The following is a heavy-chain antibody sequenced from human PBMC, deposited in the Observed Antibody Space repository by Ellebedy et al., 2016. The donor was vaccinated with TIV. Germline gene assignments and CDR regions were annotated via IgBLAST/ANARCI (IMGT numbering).Heavy chain of an antibody. Sequence: GGSLRLSXAASGFTFSNYAMTWVRQAPGKGLEWVSTLSDTDGSTYYSHSVKGRFTISRDNSRNTLYLQMNSLRVEDTAVYYCAKGNDYGDYVLDQWGQGTLVTVSS. D-gene: IGHD4-17*01. V-gene: IGHV3-23*01. J-gene: IGHJ4*02. CDR2: LSDTDGST. CDR3: AKGNDYGDYVLDQ. CDR1: GFTFSNYA.